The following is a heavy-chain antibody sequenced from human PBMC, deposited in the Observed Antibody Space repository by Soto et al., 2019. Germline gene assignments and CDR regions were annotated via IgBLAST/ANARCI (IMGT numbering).Heavy chain of an antibody. D-gene: IGHD6-19*01. V-gene: IGHV4-34*01. CDR3: ARPRSRVAVAFFDY. CDR1: GGSFSGYY. Sequence: SETLSLTCAVYGGSFSGYYWSWIRQPPGKGLEWIGEINHSGSTNYNPSLKSRVTISVDTSKNQFSLKLSSVTAADTAVYYCARPRSRVAVAFFDYWGQGTLVTVSS. CDR2: INHSGST. J-gene: IGHJ4*02.